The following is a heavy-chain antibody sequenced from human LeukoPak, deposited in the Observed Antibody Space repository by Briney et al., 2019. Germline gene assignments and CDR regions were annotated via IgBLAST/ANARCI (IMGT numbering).Heavy chain of an antibody. CDR1: GGSISSYY. J-gene: IGHJ6*02. D-gene: IGHD3-22*01. Sequence: PSETLSLTCTVSGGSISSYYWSWIRQPPGKGLEWIGEINHSGSTNYNPSLKSRVTISVDTSKNQFSLKLSSVTAADTAVYYCARVDRSSGYYYYGMDVWGQGTTVTVSS. CDR3: ARVDRSSGYYYYGMDV. CDR2: INHSGST. V-gene: IGHV4-34*01.